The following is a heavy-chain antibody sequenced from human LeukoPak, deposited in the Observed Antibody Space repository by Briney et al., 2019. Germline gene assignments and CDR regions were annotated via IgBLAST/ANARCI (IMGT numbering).Heavy chain of an antibody. CDR2: IYHSGST. D-gene: IGHD5-12*01. CDR3: ARGGGYASPIGY. J-gene: IGHJ4*02. Sequence: SETLSLTCTLSGGSISTYYWSWIRQPPGKGLEWIGYIYHSGSTNYNPSLKSRVTISVDASKNQFSLKLSSVTAADAAVYYCARGGGYASPIGYWGQGALVTVSS. V-gene: IGHV4-59*01. CDR1: GGSISTYY.